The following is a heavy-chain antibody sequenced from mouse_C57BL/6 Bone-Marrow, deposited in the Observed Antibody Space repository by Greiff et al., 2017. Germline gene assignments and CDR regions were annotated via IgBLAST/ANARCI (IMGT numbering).Heavy chain of an antibody. V-gene: IGHV1-50*01. CDR2: IDPSDSYT. Sequence: QVQLQQPGAELVKPGASVKLSCKASGYTFTSYWMQWVKQRPGQGLEWIGEIDPSDSYTNYNQKFKGKATLTVDTSSSTDYMQLSILTSEDSAVYYCAREGAYYGNYDNYFDYWGQGTTLTVSS. CDR3: AREGAYYGNYDNYFDY. CDR1: GYTFTSYW. D-gene: IGHD2-10*01. J-gene: IGHJ2*01.